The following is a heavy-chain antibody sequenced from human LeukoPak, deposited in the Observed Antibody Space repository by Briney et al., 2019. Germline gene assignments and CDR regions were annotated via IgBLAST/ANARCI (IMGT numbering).Heavy chain of an antibody. CDR3: ARVRGVITNYFDY. Sequence: SETLSLTCTVSGDSISSSDNYWSWIRQHPGKGLEWLGYIYYSGTTSYNPSLKSRLTISIDSSKNQFSLEVNSVTAADTAFYYCARVRGVITNYFDYWGQGILVTVSS. V-gene: IGHV4-31*03. CDR1: GDSISSSDNY. CDR2: IYYSGTT. J-gene: IGHJ4*02. D-gene: IGHD3-10*01.